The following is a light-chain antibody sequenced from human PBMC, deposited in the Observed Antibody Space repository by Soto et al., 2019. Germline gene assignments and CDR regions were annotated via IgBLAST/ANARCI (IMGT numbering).Light chain of an antibody. CDR3: LQEHNYPFT. CDR1: QAIGND. Sequence: AIQMTQSPSSLSASVGGRVTITCRASQAIGNDLGWYQQKPGKAPKLLIYAASSLQIRVPSRFSGSGSGTVFTLTISSLQPEDFATYYCLQEHNYPFTFGPGTTVDL. J-gene: IGKJ3*01. CDR2: AAS. V-gene: IGKV1-6*01.